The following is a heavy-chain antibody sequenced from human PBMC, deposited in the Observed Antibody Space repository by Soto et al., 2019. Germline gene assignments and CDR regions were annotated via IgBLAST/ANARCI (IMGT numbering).Heavy chain of an antibody. V-gene: IGHV4-4*02. J-gene: IGHJ4*02. D-gene: IGHD2-2*02. CDR1: GGSISSTNW. CDR3: ATLPPRIELTVLPIPT. Sequence: QVQLRQSGPGLVKPSGTLSLTCAVSGGSISSTNWWSWVRQSPGKGLEWIGEMYHSGSTNYNPSLRGRVTISVDKSNNPCSLKIRSVTAADTAIYYCATLPPRIELTVLPIPTWGQGTLVTVSS. CDR2: MYHSGST.